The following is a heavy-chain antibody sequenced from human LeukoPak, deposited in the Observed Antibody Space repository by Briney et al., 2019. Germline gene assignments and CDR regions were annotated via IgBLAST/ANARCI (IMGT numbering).Heavy chain of an antibody. CDR3: AKRSLVGALFDY. Sequence: GGSLRLSCAASGFTFSSYAMSWVRQAPGKGLEWVSAISGSGGSTFYADSVKGRFTISGDNSKNMLYLKLSSLRAEDTAVYYCAKRSLVGALFDYWGQGTLVTVSS. CDR1: GFTFSSYA. V-gene: IGHV3-23*01. J-gene: IGHJ4*02. CDR2: ISGSGGST. D-gene: IGHD1-26*01.